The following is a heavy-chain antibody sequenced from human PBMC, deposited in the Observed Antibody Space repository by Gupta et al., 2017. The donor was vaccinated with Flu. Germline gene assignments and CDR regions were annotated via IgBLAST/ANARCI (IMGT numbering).Heavy chain of an antibody. CDR1: GFTFSSYG. CDR2: IWYDGSNK. D-gene: IGHD1-7*01. J-gene: IGHJ4*02. Sequence: QVQLVESGGGVVQPGRSLRLSCAASGFTFSSYGMHWVRQAPGKGLEWVAVIWYDGSNKYYADSVKGRFTISRDNSKNTLYLQMNSLRAEDTAVYYCARDDELQSGFDYWGQGTLVTVSS. CDR3: ARDDELQSGFDY. V-gene: IGHV3-33*01.